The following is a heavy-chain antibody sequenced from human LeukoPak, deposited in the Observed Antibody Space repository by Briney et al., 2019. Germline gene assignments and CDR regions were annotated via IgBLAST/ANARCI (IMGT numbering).Heavy chain of an antibody. D-gene: IGHD6-19*01. CDR3: ARVRQWLVYYYYYGMDV. V-gene: IGHV4-59*12. J-gene: IGHJ6*02. CDR2: IYYSGST. Sequence: SETLSLTCTVSGGSISSYYWSWIRQPPGKGLEWIGYIYYSGSTNYNPSLKSRVTISVDTSKNQFSLKLSSVTAADTAVYYCARVRQWLVYYYYYGMDVWGQGTTVTVSS. CDR1: GGSISSYY.